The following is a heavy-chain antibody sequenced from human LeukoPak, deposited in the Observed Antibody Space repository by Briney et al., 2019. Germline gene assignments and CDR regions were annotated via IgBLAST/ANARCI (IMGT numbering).Heavy chain of an antibody. CDR3: ARELDGRYFDY. Sequence: PGGSLRLSCAASGFTFSSYWMSWVRQAPGKGLEWVANKNQGGNEKYYVDSVKGRFTISRDNAKNSLYLQMDSLRAEDTAVYYCARELDGRYFDYWGQGTLDTVSS. CDR2: KNQGGNEK. CDR1: GFTFSSYW. J-gene: IGHJ4*02. V-gene: IGHV3-7*01. D-gene: IGHD3/OR15-3a*01.